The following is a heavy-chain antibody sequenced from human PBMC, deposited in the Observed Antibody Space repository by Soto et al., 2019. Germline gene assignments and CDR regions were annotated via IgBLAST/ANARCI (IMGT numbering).Heavy chain of an antibody. CDR3: ARDPNYCSGGSCYSSYFDY. J-gene: IGHJ4*02. V-gene: IGHV4-31*03. CDR1: GGSISSGGYY. CDR2: IYYSGST. Sequence: SETLSLTCTVSGGSISSGGYYWSWIRQHPGKGLEWIGYIYYSGSTYYNPSLKSRVTISVDTSKNQFSLKLSSVTAADTAVYYCARDPNYCSGGSCYSSYFDYWGQGTLVTVSS. D-gene: IGHD2-15*01.